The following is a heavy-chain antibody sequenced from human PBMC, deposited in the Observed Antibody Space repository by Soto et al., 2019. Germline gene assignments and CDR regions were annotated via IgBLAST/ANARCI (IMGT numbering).Heavy chain of an antibody. CDR3: AKALVVVAPASKFDD. J-gene: IGHJ4*02. CDR1: RFTFSSYA. V-gene: IGHV3-23*01. Sequence: GGSLRLSCAASRFTFSSYAMSWVRQAPGKGLEWVSSISGGGNDAYYADSVKGRFTISRDNSQNTLYLQMSSLRAEDTAVYYCAKALVVVAPASKFDDWSQGTLVTVSS. D-gene: IGHD2-15*01. CDR2: ISGGGNDA.